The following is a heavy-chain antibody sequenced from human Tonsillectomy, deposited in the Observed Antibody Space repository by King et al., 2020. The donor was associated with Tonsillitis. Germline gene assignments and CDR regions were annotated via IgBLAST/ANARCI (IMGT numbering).Heavy chain of an antibody. CDR1: GGSINSCY. V-gene: IGHV4-59*01. D-gene: IGHD3-22*01. Sequence: QLQESGPGLVKPSETLSLTCTVSGGSINSCYWSWIRQPPGKGLEWIGYIYYSGSTNYNPSLKSRVTISVDTLKNQFSLRLSSVTAADTAAYYCARVSSDCYDSSGYHGFDIWGQGTMVTVSS. J-gene: IGHJ3*02. CDR3: ARVSSDCYDSSGYHGFDI. CDR2: IYYSGST.